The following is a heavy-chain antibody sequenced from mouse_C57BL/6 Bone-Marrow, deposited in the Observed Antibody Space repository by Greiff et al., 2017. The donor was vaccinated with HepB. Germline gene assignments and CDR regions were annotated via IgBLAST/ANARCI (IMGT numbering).Heavy chain of an antibody. CDR3: ARGGLWLRRGSWFAY. Sequence: QVQLQQPGAELVKPAASVKLSCKASGYTFTSYWLHWVKQRPGRGLEWIGEIDPSDSYTNYNQKFKGKSTLTVDKSSSTAYMQLSSLTSEDSAVYYCARGGLWLRRGSWFAYWGQGTLVTVSA. V-gene: IGHV1-69*01. J-gene: IGHJ3*01. CDR1: GYTFTSYW. CDR2: IDPSDSYT. D-gene: IGHD2-2*01.